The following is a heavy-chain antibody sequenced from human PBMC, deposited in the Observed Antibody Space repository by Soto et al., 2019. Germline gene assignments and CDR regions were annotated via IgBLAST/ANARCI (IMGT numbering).Heavy chain of an antibody. D-gene: IGHD2-15*01. J-gene: IGHJ5*02. CDR3: ARHESAIVVVVAATSWFDP. CDR2: IDPSDSYT. Sequence: PRESLKISCKGSGYSFTSYWISWVRQMPGKGLEWMGRIDPSDSYTNYSPSFQGHVTISADKSISTAYLQWSSLKASDTAMYYCARHESAIVVVVAATSWFDPWGQGTLVTVSS. V-gene: IGHV5-10-1*01. CDR1: GYSFTSYW.